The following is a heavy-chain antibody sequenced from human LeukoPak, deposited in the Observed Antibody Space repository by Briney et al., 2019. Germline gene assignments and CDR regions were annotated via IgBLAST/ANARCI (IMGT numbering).Heavy chain of an antibody. D-gene: IGHD3-9*01. Sequence: GGSLRLSCAASGFTFSSYAMHWVRQAPGKGLEWVAVISYDGSNKYYADSVKGRFTISRDNSKNTLYLQMNSLRAEDTAVYYCAKDGDYDILTGWSYTLYYLDYWGQGTLVTVSS. CDR1: GFTFSSYA. CDR2: ISYDGSNK. CDR3: AKDGDYDILTGWSYTLYYLDY. V-gene: IGHV3-30*04. J-gene: IGHJ4*02.